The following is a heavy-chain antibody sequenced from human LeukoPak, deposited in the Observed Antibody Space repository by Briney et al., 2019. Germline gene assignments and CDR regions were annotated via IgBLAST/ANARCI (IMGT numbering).Heavy chain of an antibody. D-gene: IGHD5-18*01. CDR3: ARVFGYSYGIDY. J-gene: IGHJ4*02. Sequence: SETLSLTCTVSGHSISSYYWSWIRQPTGKGLEWSGYIYYSGSTKYNPSPKSRVTISVDTSKNQFSLKLSSVTAADTAVYYYARVFGYSYGIDYWGQGTLVTVSS. CDR1: GHSISSYY. CDR2: IYYSGST. V-gene: IGHV4-59*01.